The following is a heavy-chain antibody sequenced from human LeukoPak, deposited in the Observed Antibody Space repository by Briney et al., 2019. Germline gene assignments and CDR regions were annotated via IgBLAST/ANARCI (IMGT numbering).Heavy chain of an antibody. Sequence: GASVKVSCKASGYTFTSYDINWVRQATGQGLEWMGWMNPNSGNTGYAQKFQGRVTITGNTSISTAYMELSSLRSEDTAVYYCASGIAAAWGAFDIWGQGTMVTVSS. J-gene: IGHJ3*02. CDR1: GYTFTSYD. V-gene: IGHV1-8*03. CDR2: MNPNSGNT. CDR3: ASGIAAAWGAFDI. D-gene: IGHD6-13*01.